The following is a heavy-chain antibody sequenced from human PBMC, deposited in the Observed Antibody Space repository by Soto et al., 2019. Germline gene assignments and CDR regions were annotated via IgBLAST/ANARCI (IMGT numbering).Heavy chain of an antibody. CDR3: ARDAHYYDSSGYYTNDYFDY. D-gene: IGHD3-22*01. V-gene: IGHV4-59*02. J-gene: IGHJ4*02. CDR2: IYDGRTT. Sequence: PSETLSLTCTVSGDSVRIHYWTWIRQPPGKGLEWIGYIYDGRTTNYNPSLKSRVTVSADTSKNQFSLKLTSVTAADTAVYYCARDAHYYDSSGYYTNDYFDYWGQGTLVTVSS. CDR1: GDSVRIHY.